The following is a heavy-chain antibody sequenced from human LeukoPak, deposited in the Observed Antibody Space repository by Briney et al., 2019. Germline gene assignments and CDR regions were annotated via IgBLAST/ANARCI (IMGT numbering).Heavy chain of an antibody. V-gene: IGHV3-53*01. CDR1: GFTVSSKY. J-gene: IGHJ6*03. CDR3: ARESSGRNRFPNYYYYMDV. Sequence: GGSLRLSCAASGFTVSSKYMNWVRQAPGKGLEWVSVIDSGGSTYYADSVKGRFTISRDNSKNTLYFQMNSLRAEDTAVYYCARESSGRNRFPNYYYYMDVWGKGTTVTISS. D-gene: IGHD6-19*01. CDR2: IDSGGST.